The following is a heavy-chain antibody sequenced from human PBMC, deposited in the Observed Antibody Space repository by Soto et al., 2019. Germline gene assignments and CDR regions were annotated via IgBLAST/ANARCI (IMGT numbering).Heavy chain of an antibody. J-gene: IGHJ6*03. Sequence: EVQLVESGGDLVQPGGSLRLSCAASGFTSSTYWMSWVRQAPGKGLECVANIHQVGNKKYYVDSVKGRFTISRDIARNLVLLQMNSLRAEDTAVYYCATFYDFGVVTVSGYYMGVWGKGTKVTVSS. CDR1: GFTSSTYW. CDR3: ATFYDFGVVTVSGYYMGV. CDR2: IHQVGNKK. V-gene: IGHV3-7*01. D-gene: IGHD3-3*01.